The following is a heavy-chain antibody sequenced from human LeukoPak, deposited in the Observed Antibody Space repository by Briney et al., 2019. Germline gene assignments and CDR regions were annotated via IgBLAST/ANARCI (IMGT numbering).Heavy chain of an antibody. V-gene: IGHV1-2*06. CDR3: ARDADSSGYHDAFDI. Sequence: ASVKVSCKASGYTFTGYYMHWVRQAPGQGPEWMGRINPNSGGTNYAQKFQGRVTMTRDTSISTAYMELSRLRSDDTAVYYCARDADSSGYHDAFDIWGQGTMVTVSS. J-gene: IGHJ3*02. D-gene: IGHD3-22*01. CDR1: GYTFTGYY. CDR2: INPNSGGT.